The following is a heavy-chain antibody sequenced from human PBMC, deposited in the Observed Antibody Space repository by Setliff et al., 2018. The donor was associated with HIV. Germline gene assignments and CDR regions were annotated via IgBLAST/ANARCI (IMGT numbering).Heavy chain of an antibody. CDR1: GGSISSSTYY. Sequence: PSETLSLTCSVSGGSISSSTYYWSWIRQPPGKGLEWIGYIYYSGSTNYNPSLKSRVTISVDTSKNQFSLKLSSVTAADTAVYYCARGRSSGRGYYYYYYMDVWGKGTTVTVSS. J-gene: IGHJ6*03. D-gene: IGHD6-19*01. V-gene: IGHV4-61*01. CDR2: IYYSGST. CDR3: ARGRSSGRGYYYYYYMDV.